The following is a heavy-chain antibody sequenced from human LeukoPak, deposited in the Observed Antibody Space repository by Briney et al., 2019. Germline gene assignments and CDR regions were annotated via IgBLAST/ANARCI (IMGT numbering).Heavy chain of an antibody. CDR1: GGAFSSYA. D-gene: IGHD2-15*01. Sequence: EATVTVSCKASGGAFSSYAISWVRQAPGQGLEWMGRIIPIFGAANYAQKFQGRVTITTDESTSTAYMELSILRPEDTAGFYCGRGSYENWFEPWGQGTLVTVSS. J-gene: IGHJ5*02. CDR3: GRGSYENWFEP. CDR2: IIPIFGAA. V-gene: IGHV1-69*05.